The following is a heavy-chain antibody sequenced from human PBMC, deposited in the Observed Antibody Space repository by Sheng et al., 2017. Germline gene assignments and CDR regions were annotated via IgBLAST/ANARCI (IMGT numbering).Heavy chain of an antibody. CDR2: ISYDGSNK. CDR3: ARDRQYSSGLIGY. CDR1: GFTFSSYA. V-gene: IGHV3-30-3*01. D-gene: IGHD6-19*01. J-gene: IGHJ4*02. Sequence: QVQLVESGGGVVQPGRSLRLSCAASGFTFSSYAMHWVRQAPGKGLEWVAVISYDGSNKYYADSVKGRFTISRDNSKNTLYLQMNSLRAEDTAVYYCARDRQYSSGLIGYWGQGTLVTVSS.